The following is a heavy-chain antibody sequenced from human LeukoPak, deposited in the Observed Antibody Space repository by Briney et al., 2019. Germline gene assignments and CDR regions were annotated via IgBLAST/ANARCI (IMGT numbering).Heavy chain of an antibody. Sequence: SETLSLTCTVSGGSISSYYWSWIRQPAGKGLEWIGRIYTSGSTNYNPSLKSRVTMSVDTSKNQFSLKLSSVTAADTAVCYCAAESYYYDSSGYYSDAFDIWGQGTMVTVSS. V-gene: IGHV4-4*07. CDR2: IYTSGST. CDR3: AAESYYYDSSGYYSDAFDI. D-gene: IGHD3-22*01. CDR1: GGSISSYY. J-gene: IGHJ3*02.